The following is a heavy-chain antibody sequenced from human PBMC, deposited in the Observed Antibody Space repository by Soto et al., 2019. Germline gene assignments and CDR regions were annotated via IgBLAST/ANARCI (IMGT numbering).Heavy chain of an antibody. V-gene: IGHV3-23*01. D-gene: IGHD5-12*01. Sequence: PGGSLRLSCAASGFTFSNQAMSWVRQVPGKGLEWISAISSRIGRTYYADSVKGRFTISRDNYKNTLYLRMNSLRADDTAVFYCTEGFTGYDLPWFDPWGQGTLVTVSS. CDR3: TEGFTGYDLPWFDP. CDR1: GFTFSNQA. CDR2: ISSRIGRT. J-gene: IGHJ5*02.